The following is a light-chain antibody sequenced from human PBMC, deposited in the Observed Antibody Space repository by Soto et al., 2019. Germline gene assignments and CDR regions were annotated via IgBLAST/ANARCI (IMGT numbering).Light chain of an antibody. J-gene: IGKJ5*01. V-gene: IGKV1-5*01. Sequence: DIQMTQSPSTLSSSVGDRVTLTCRASQSLNNYLAWYQQTPGKAPKLLIYDASTLERGVPSRFSGTGSGTEFTLTISSLHPDDFATYYCQQYHRSSITFGQGTRLEIK. CDR1: QSLNNY. CDR2: DAS. CDR3: QQYHRSSIT.